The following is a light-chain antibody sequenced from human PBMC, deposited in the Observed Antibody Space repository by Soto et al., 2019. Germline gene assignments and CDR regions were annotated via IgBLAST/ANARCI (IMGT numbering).Light chain of an antibody. J-gene: IGKJ1*01. Sequence: EIVLTQSPGTLSLSPGERATLSCRASQSVSSTYLAWYQQQPGQAPRLLIYGASNRATGIPDRFSGSGSGTDFTLTISRLEPEDFAVYYCQQYGSSPQTVGQGTKVDIK. V-gene: IGKV3-20*01. CDR1: QSVSSTY. CDR2: GAS. CDR3: QQYGSSPQT.